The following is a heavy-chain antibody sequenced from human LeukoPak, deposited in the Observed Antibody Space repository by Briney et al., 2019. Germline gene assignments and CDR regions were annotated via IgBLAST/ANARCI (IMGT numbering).Heavy chain of an antibody. D-gene: IGHD3-22*01. J-gene: IGHJ5*02. Sequence: SVKVSCKASGGTFSSYAISWVRQAPGQGLGWMGGIIPIFGTANYAQKFQGRVTITADESTGTAYMELSSLRSEDTAVYYCARDNTYYYDSSGFNWFDPWGQGTLVTVSS. CDR3: ARDNTYYYDSSGFNWFDP. CDR1: GGTFSSYA. V-gene: IGHV1-69*13. CDR2: IIPIFGTA.